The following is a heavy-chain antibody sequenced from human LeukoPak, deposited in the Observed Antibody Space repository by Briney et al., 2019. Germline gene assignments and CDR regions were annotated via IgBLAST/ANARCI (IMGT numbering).Heavy chain of an antibody. J-gene: IGHJ4*02. V-gene: IGHV3-23*01. CDR1: GFSFSTYS. CDR2: IRGSGADK. D-gene: IGHD6-19*01. CDR3: AKGRKYSSGWYDY. Sequence: GGSLRLSCAASGFSFSTYSMSWVRQAPGKGLEWVSSIRGSGADKYYADSVKGRFTISRDNSKNTLYLQMNSLRAEDTAVYYCAKGRKYSSGWYDYWGQGTLVTVSS.